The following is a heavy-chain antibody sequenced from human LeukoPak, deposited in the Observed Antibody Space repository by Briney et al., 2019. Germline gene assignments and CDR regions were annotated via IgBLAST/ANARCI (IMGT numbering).Heavy chain of an antibody. CDR2: INPSGGST. J-gene: IGHJ3*02. D-gene: IGHD3-22*01. Sequence: GASVKVSCKASGYTFTSYYMHWVRQAPGQGLEWMGIINPSGGSTSYAQKFQGRVTMTRDTSTSTVYMELSSLRSEDTAVYYCASVTDDQGHKFYSMIAPNTHDAFDIWGQGTMVTVSS. V-gene: IGHV1-46*01. CDR3: ASVTDDQGHKFYSMIAPNTHDAFDI. CDR1: GYTFTSYY.